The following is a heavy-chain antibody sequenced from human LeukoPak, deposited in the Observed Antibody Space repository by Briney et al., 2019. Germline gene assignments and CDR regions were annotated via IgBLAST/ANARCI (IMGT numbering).Heavy chain of an antibody. D-gene: IGHD3-22*01. CDR1: GFTFSTYS. CDR3: AREGVSTVTSILVVISFDY. CDR2: ISSSGTTM. Sequence: GGSLGLSCAVSGFTFSTYSMNWVRQAPGKGLEWVSYISSSGTTMYYADSVKGRFTISRDNAKNSLYLQMNSLRPEDTAIYYCAREGVSTVTSILVVISFDYWGQGALVTVSS. V-gene: IGHV3-48*04. J-gene: IGHJ4*02.